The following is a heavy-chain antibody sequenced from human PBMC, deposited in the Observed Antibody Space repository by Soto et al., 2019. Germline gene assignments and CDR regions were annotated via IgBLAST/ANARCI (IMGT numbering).Heavy chain of an antibody. CDR2: IIPIFGTA. Sequence: QVQLVQSGAEVKKPGSSVKVSFKASGDTFSSYAISWVRQAPGHGLEWMGGIIPIFGTANYAQKFQGRVTITADESTSTAYMELSSQRSEDTAVYYCRWGNKAIVGATIGSFDYWGQGTLVTVSS. D-gene: IGHD1-26*01. V-gene: IGHV1-69*12. CDR3: RWGNKAIVGATIGSFDY. J-gene: IGHJ4*02. CDR1: GDTFSSYA.